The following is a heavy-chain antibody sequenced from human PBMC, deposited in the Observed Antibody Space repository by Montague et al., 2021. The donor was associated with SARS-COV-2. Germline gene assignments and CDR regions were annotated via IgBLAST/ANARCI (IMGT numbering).Heavy chain of an antibody. CDR3: ARARYPNSSILYAFDI. V-gene: IGHV3-30*04. CDR1: GFTFSNYN. D-gene: IGHD2-21*01. Sequence: SLRLSCAASGFTFSNYNMHWVRQAPGKGLEWVAVISFDGSNKYYADSVKGRFTISRDNSKNTVYLQMNSLRAEDTAVHYCARARYPNSSILYAFDIWGQGTMVTVSS. CDR2: ISFDGSNK. J-gene: IGHJ3*02.